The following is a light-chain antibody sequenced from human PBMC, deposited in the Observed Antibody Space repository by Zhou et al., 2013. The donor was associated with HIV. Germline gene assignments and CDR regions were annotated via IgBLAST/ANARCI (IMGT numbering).Light chain of an antibody. Sequence: DIQMTQSPSSLSASIGDRVTITCQASQDISNYLNWYQQKPGKAPKLLIYGASNLETGVPSRFSGSGSGTDFTFTISSLQPEDFATYYCQQYDNLATWTFGQGNQGGN. CDR2: GAS. CDR1: QDISNY. J-gene: IGKJ1*01. CDR3: QQYDNLATWT. V-gene: IGKV1-33*01.